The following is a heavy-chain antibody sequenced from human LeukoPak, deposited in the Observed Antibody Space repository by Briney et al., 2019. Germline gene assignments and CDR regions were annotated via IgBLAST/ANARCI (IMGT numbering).Heavy chain of an antibody. D-gene: IGHD4-17*01. V-gene: IGHV3-23*01. CDR3: VAAYGDRYYFDY. Sequence: GGSLRLSCAASGFTFSSYAMSWVRQAPGEGLEWVSAISGSGGSTYYADSVKGRFTISRDNSKNTLYLQMNSLRAEDTAVYYCVAAYGDRYYFDYWGQGTLVTVSS. CDR1: GFTFSSYA. CDR2: ISGSGGST. J-gene: IGHJ4*02.